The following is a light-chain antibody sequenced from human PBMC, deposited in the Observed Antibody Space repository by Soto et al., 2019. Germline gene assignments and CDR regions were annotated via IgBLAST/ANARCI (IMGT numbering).Light chain of an antibody. CDR2: GAS. J-gene: IGKJ5*01. CDR1: QSVSSN. Sequence: EIVMTQSPATLSVSPGERATLSCRASQSVSSNLAWYQQRLGQAPRLLIYGASTRATGIPARFSGSGSGTEFTLTISSLQSEDFAVYYCQQYNNWPPITCGQGTRLEIK. V-gene: IGKV3-15*01. CDR3: QQYNNWPPIT.